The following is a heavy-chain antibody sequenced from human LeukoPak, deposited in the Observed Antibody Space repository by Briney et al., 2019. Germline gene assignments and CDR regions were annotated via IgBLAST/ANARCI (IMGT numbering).Heavy chain of an antibody. CDR1: GFTFSSYA. CDR3: ARVTMVRGVIEDAFDI. J-gene: IGHJ3*02. V-gene: IGHV3-30-3*01. Sequence: GGSLRLSCAASGFTFSSYAMHWVRQAPGKGLEWVAVISYDGSNKYYADSVKGRFTISRDNSKNTLYLQMNSLRAEDTAVYYCARVTMVRGVIEDAFDIWGQGTMVTVSS. D-gene: IGHD3-10*01. CDR2: ISYDGSNK.